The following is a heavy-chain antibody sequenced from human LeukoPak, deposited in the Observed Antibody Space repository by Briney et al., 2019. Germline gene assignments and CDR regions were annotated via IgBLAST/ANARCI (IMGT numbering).Heavy chain of an antibody. V-gene: IGHV1-2*02. Sequence: GASVKVSCKVSGYTLTELSMHWVRQAPGKGLEWMGWINPNSGGTNYAQKFQGRVTMTRDTSISTAYMELSRLRSDDTAVYYCASSGYCSSTSCYGLPASNWGQGTLVTVSS. CDR1: GYTLTELS. CDR3: ASSGYCSSTSCYGLPASN. J-gene: IGHJ4*02. CDR2: INPNSGGT. D-gene: IGHD2-2*03.